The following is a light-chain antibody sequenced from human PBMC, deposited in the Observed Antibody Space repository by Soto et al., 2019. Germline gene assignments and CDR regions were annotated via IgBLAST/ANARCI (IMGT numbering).Light chain of an antibody. V-gene: IGKV3-15*01. CDR2: GAS. CDR3: QHFNSWPLL. CDR1: QNVNNR. Sequence: EIVMTQSPAMLSVSPGERATLSCRASQNVNNRLAWYQQKPGQPPRLLIYGASTTATGIPARFSSSGSGTEFALTISSLQSEDFADYYCQHFNSWPLLFGQGTKVEIK. J-gene: IGKJ1*01.